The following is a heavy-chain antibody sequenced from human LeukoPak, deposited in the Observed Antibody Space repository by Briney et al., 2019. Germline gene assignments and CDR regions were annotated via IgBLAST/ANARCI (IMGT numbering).Heavy chain of an antibody. V-gene: IGHV3-48*03. Sequence: GGPLSPSCAASGFTFSSLEMNWVRQAPGKGLEGVPYISSSGSTIYYADSVKGRFTISRDNAKNSLYLQMNSLRAEDTAVYYCARDNIGIQLWLYYFDYWGQGTLVTVSS. CDR2: ISSSGSTI. CDR1: GFTFSSLE. CDR3: ARDNIGIQLWLYYFDY. D-gene: IGHD5-18*01. J-gene: IGHJ4*02.